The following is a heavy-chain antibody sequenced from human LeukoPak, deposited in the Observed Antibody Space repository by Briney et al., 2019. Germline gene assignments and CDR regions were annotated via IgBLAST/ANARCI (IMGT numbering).Heavy chain of an antibody. Sequence: PGGSLRLSCVASGFTFTSYWMSWVRQAPGKRLEWVANINEDGSEKYYVDSVKGRFTISRDNAKNSLYLQMSSLRAEETAVYYCARSVAAAGDYWGQGTLVTVSS. CDR3: ARSVAAAGDY. J-gene: IGHJ4*02. V-gene: IGHV3-7*03. D-gene: IGHD6-13*01. CDR2: INEDGSEK. CDR1: GFTFTSYW.